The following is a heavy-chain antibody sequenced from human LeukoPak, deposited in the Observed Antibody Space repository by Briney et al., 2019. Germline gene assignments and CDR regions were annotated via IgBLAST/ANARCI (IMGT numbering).Heavy chain of an antibody. Sequence: PGGSLRLSCAASGFTFSSYAMSWARQAPGKGLEWVSAISGSGGSTYYADSVKGRFTISRDNSKNTLYLQMNSLRAEDTAVYYCAKEPGIAAAGSEYFQHWGQGTLVTVSS. CDR3: AKEPGIAAAGSEYFQH. CDR2: ISGSGGST. J-gene: IGHJ1*01. CDR1: GFTFSSYA. V-gene: IGHV3-23*01. D-gene: IGHD6-13*01.